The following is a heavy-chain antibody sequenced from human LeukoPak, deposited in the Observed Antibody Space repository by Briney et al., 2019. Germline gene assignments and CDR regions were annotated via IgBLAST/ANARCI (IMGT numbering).Heavy chain of an antibody. CDR3: ARGNYYGSGSYYGYWFDP. J-gene: IGHJ5*02. CDR1: GYTFTGYY. D-gene: IGHD3-10*01. V-gene: IGHV1-2*04. Sequence: ASVTVSCKASGYTFTGYYMHWVRQAPGQGLEWMGWINPNSGGTNYAQKFQGWVTMTRDTSISTAYMELSRLRSDDTAVYYCARGNYYGSGSYYGYWFDPWGQGTLVTVSS. CDR2: INPNSGGT.